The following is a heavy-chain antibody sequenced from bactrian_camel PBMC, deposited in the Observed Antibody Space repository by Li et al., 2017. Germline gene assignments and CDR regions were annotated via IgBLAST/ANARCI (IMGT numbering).Heavy chain of an antibody. CDR2: ITTFGMT. J-gene: IGHJ4*01. CDR1: GSIESNIC. CDR3: AAARCEGSIDFDYDY. Sequence: VQLVESGGGSVQAGGSLRLSCTASGSIESNICMGWFRQAPGKEREGVATITTFGMTTYVDSVKGRFTISKDNAKNTLYLQMNSLKPSDTATYICAAARCEGSIDFDYDYWGQGTQVTVS. D-gene: IGHD2*01. V-gene: IGHV3S53*01.